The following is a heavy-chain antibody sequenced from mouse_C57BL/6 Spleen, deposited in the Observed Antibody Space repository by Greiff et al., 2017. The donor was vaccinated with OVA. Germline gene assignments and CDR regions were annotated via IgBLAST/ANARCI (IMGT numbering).Heavy chain of an antibody. CDR3: ARFPRGGTGAY. D-gene: IGHD3-1*01. J-gene: IGHJ3*01. Sequence: QVQLKQPGAELVKPGASVKLSCKASGYTFTSYWMQWVKQRPGQGLEWIGEIDPSDSYTNYNQKFKGKATLTVDTSSSTAYMQLSSLTSEDSAVYYCARFPRGGTGAYWGQGTLVTVSA. CDR1: GYTFTSYW. V-gene: IGHV1-50*01. CDR2: IDPSDSYT.